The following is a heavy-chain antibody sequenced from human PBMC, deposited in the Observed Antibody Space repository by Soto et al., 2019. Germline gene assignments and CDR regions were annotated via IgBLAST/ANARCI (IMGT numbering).Heavy chain of an antibody. D-gene: IGHD3-10*02. CDR2: ISSGSHYI. Sequence: ESGGGLVKPGGSLRLSCAASGFNFPGYSMNWVRQAPGKGLEWVASISSGSHYIYYADSVRGRFTISRDNAGDSLYLQMNSLRAGDTAVYFCARDQSQGQMLLPYFDYWGQGTLVTVSS. CDR3: ARDQSQGQMLLPYFDY. J-gene: IGHJ4*02. V-gene: IGHV3-21*04. CDR1: GFNFPGYS.